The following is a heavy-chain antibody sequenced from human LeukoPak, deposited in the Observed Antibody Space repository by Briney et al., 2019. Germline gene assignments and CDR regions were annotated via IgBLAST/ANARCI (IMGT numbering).Heavy chain of an antibody. D-gene: IGHD3-16*01. CDR3: TRVGVGGY. CDR2: ISPDGSDK. J-gene: IGHJ4*02. CDR1: GFTFSSYS. Sequence: PGGSLRLSCAASGFTFSSYSMNWVRQAPGKGLEWVANISPDGSDKYYVDSVKGRFTISRDNAKDSLFLQMNSLRAEDTAMYFCTRVGVGGYWGQGTLVTASS. V-gene: IGHV3-7*01.